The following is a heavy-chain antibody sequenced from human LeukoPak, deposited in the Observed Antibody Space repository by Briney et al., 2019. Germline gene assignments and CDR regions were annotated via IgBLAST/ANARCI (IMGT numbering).Heavy chain of an antibody. Sequence: ASVKVSCKAPGYTFTGYYMHWVRQAPGQGLEWMGWINPNYGGIHYAQNFQGRVTMTRDTSISTAYMELSRLRSDDTAVYYCARAAYGDYWGQGTLVTVSS. J-gene: IGHJ4*02. V-gene: IGHV1-2*02. CDR1: GYTFTGYY. CDR3: ARAAYGDY. CDR2: INPNYGGI. D-gene: IGHD3-16*01.